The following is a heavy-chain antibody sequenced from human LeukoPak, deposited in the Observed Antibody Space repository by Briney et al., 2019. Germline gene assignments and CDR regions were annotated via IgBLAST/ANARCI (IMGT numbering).Heavy chain of an antibody. J-gene: IGHJ6*02. CDR1: AGSISSGGYC. Sequence: TLSLTCVVSAGSISSGGYCCSWIRQPPGKGLEWIGYIYHSGSTYYNPSLNRLVTISVDRSKNQFSLKLSSVTAADTAVYYWARGRFLGMDVGGQGTTVTVSS. D-gene: IGHD2-21*01. CDR3: ARGRFLGMDV. CDR2: IYHSGST. V-gene: IGHV4-30-2*01.